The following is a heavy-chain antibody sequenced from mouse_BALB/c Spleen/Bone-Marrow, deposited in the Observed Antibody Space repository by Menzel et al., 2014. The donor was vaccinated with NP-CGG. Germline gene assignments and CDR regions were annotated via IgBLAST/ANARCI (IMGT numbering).Heavy chain of an antibody. J-gene: IGHJ4*01. Sequence: VTLKVCGAELVKPGASVKLSCTASGFNIKDTYMHWVKQRPEQGLEWIGRIDPANGNTKYDPKFQGKATITAVTSSNTAYLQLSSLTSEGTAVYYCARWEYYAMDYWGQGTSVTVSS. CDR2: IDPANGNT. CDR1: GFNIKDTY. V-gene: IGHV14-3*02. D-gene: IGHD4-1*01. CDR3: ARWEYYAMDY.